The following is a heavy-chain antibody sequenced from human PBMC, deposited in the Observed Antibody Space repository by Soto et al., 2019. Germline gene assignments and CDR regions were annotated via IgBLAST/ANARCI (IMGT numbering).Heavy chain of an antibody. V-gene: IGHV1-2*02. CDR2: IDPNSGGT. D-gene: IGHD1-26*01. CDR3: ARVMSGSYLGHGYYFDY. Sequence: ASVKVSYEASGYTFTCYYMHWVRQAPGQGLEWMGWIDPNSGGTDYAQKFQGRVTMTRGTSISTAYMELSRLRVDDTAVYYCARVMSGSYLGHGYYFDYWGQGTLVTVSS. CDR1: GYTFTCYY. J-gene: IGHJ4*02.